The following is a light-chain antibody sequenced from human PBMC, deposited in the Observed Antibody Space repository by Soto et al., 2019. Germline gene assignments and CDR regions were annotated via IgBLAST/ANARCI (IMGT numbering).Light chain of an antibody. J-gene: IGKJ1*01. CDR2: WAS. V-gene: IGKV4-1*01. CDR3: QQYYGTPWT. Sequence: DIVMTQSPDSVAVSLGERATINCKSSQRVLYSSDNKNYLAWYQQKPGQSPKLLIYWASTRESGVPDRFSGSGSGTDFPLTISSLQAEDVAVYYCQQYYGTPWTFGQGTKVEIK. CDR1: QRVLYSSDNKNY.